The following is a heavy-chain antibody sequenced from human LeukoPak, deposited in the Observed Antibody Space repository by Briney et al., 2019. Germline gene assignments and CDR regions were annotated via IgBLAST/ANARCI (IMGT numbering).Heavy chain of an antibody. CDR2: IYYSGST. CDR1: GGSISSSSYY. J-gene: IGHJ4*02. D-gene: IGHD6-19*01. Sequence: SETLSLTCTVSGGSISSSSYYWGWIRQPPGKGLEWIGSIYYSGSTYYNPSLKSRVTISVDTSKNQFSLKLSSVTAADTAVYYCARVKGIAVAGTYYFDYWGQGTLVTVSS. V-gene: IGHV4-39*07. CDR3: ARVKGIAVAGTYYFDY.